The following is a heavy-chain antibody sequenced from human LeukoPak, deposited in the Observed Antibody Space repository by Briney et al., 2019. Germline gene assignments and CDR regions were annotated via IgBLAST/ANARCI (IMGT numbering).Heavy chain of an antibody. CDR2: ISHSGSP. Sequence: SETLSLTCAVSGYSISSAYYWGWIRQPPGKGLEWIGSISHSGSPYYNPSLKSRVTISVHTSKNQFSLKLSSVTAADTAVYYCARDPVVPATSMQFDWYFDLWGRGTLVTVSS. V-gene: IGHV4-38-2*02. CDR3: ARDPVVPATSMQFDWYFDL. D-gene: IGHD2-15*01. CDR1: GYSISSAYY. J-gene: IGHJ2*01.